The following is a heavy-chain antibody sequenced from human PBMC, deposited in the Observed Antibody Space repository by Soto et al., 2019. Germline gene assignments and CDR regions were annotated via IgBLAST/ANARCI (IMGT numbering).Heavy chain of an antibody. Sequence: GASVKVSCKASGYTFSSYAMHWVRQAPGHRLEWMGWINAGNGNTKYSQKFQGRVTITRDTSASTAYMELSSLRSEDTAVYYCARDIRYCSGGSCYGSLDYYYGMDVWGQGTTVTVSS. V-gene: IGHV1-3*01. J-gene: IGHJ6*02. CDR3: ARDIRYCSGGSCYGSLDYYYGMDV. D-gene: IGHD2-15*01. CDR2: INAGNGNT. CDR1: GYTFSSYA.